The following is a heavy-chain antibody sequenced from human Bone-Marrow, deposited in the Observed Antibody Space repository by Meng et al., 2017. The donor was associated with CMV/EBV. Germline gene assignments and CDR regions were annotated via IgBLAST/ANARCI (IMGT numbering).Heavy chain of an antibody. V-gene: IGHV3-21*01. Sequence: GESLKISCVASGFTFSSYSMNWVRQAPGKGLEWVSSISSSSSYIYYADSMKGRFTISRDNAKNSLYLQMNSLRAEDTAVYYCADSNRGLYYYGMDVWGQGTTVTVSS. D-gene: IGHD2/OR15-2a*01. CDR3: ADSNRGLYYYGMDV. CDR2: ISSSSSYI. J-gene: IGHJ6*02. CDR1: GFTFSSYS.